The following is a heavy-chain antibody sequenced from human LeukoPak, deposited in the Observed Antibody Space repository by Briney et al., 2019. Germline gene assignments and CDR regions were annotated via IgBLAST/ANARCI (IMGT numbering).Heavy chain of an antibody. Sequence: GGSLRLSCAASGFTFSSYAMSWVRQAPGKGLEWVSAISGSGGSTYYADSVKGRFTISRDNSKNTLYLQMNSLRAEDTAVYYCARGYYDSSGYYLDPNSYFDYWGQGTLVTVSS. CDR3: ARGYYDSSGYYLDPNSYFDY. CDR1: GFTFSSYA. V-gene: IGHV3-23*01. J-gene: IGHJ4*02. CDR2: ISGSGGST. D-gene: IGHD3-22*01.